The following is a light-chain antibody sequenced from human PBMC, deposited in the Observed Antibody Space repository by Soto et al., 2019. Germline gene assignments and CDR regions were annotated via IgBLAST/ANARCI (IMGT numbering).Light chain of an antibody. Sequence: EIVLTQSPATLSVSLGESATLSCGASQTVSSRYLAWYQQRPGLAPRLLMYDASSRAAGIPDRFSGSGSGRVFTLTISSLQPDDFATYYCQQYNSYSPYTFGQGTKLEIK. J-gene: IGKJ2*01. V-gene: IGKV3D-20*01. CDR1: QTVSSRY. CDR2: DAS. CDR3: QQYNSYSPYT.